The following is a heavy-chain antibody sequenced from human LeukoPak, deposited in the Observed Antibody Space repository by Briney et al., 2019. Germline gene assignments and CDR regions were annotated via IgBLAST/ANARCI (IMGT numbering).Heavy chain of an antibody. CDR1: GFTFSSYD. CDR2: ISSNGGST. CDR3: VKGQRYYHNSGYYSIEYFQH. V-gene: IGHV3-64D*09. D-gene: IGHD3-22*01. Sequence: GGSLRLSCSASGFTFSSYDMHWVRQAPGKGLEYVSAISSNGGSTYYADSVKGRFTISRDNSKNTLYLQMSSLRDEDTAVYYCVKGQRYYHNSGYYSIEYFQHWGQGTLVTVSS. J-gene: IGHJ1*01.